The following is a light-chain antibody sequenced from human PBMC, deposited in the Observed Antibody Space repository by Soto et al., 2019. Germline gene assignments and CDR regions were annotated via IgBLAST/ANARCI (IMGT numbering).Light chain of an antibody. CDR3: QKYNSYPLT. J-gene: IGKJ5*01. CDR1: QSISSW. V-gene: IGKV1-5*03. Sequence: DIQMTQSPSTLSASVGDRVTITCRASQSISSWLAWYQQKPGKAPKLLIYKASSLESGVPSRFSGSGSGTEFTLTISSLQPDDFATYYCQKYNSYPLTFGQGTRLEMK. CDR2: KAS.